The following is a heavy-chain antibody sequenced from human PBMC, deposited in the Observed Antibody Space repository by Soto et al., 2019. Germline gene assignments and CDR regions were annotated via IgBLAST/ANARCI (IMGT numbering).Heavy chain of an antibody. CDR3: ARGENVTFYYDSSGYRTTFDY. V-gene: IGHV4-34*01. CDR2: INHSEST. CDR1: GGSFSGYY. D-gene: IGHD3-22*01. Sequence: SETLSLTCAVYGGSFSGYYWSWIRQPPGKGLEWIGEINHSESTNYNPSLKSRVTMSVDTSKNQFSLKLSSVTAADTAVYYCARGENVTFYYDSSGYRTTFDYWGQGTQVTVSS. J-gene: IGHJ4*02.